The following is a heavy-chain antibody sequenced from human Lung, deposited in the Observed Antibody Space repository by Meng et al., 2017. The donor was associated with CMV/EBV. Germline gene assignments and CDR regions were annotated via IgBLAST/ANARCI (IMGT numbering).Heavy chain of an antibody. V-gene: IGHV3-15*01. J-gene: IGHJ4*01. Sequence: GRQGGSGGGQIKPGGSLRLFCEVSGINFKNSWMSWVRQAPGKGPEWVALIKSKVDGGITDYAAPVRGRFTFSRDDSKSTIYLQMNNVKTEDTAVYYCTTGRGGYNAEDYWGHGTLVTVSS. CDR1: GINFKNSW. CDR2: IKSKVDGGIT. D-gene: IGHD1-1*01. CDR3: TTGRGGYNAEDY.